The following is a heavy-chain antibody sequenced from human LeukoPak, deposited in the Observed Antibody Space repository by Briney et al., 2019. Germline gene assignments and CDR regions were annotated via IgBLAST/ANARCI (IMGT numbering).Heavy chain of an antibody. CDR3: ARGRNAAGALYYYYMDV. CDR2: INHSGST. Sequence: SETLSLTCAVYGGSFSGYYWSWIRQPPGKGLEWIGEINHSGSTNYNPSLKSRVTISVDTSKNQFSLKLSSVTAADTAVYYCARGRNAAGALYYYYMDVWGKGTTVTVSS. D-gene: IGHD1-26*01. J-gene: IGHJ6*03. V-gene: IGHV4-34*01. CDR1: GGSFSGYY.